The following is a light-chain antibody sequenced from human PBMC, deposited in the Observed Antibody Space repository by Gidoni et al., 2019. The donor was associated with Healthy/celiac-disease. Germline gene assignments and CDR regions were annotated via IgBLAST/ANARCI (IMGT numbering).Light chain of an antibody. CDR3: MQRIEFPSCS. Sequence: DIVMTQTPLSLPVTPGEPASISCRSSQSLLDSDDGNTYLDWYLQKPGQSPQLLIYTLSDRASGVPDRFSGSGSGTDFTLKISRVEAEDVGVYYCMQRIEFPSCSFGQGTKLEIK. J-gene: IGKJ2*04. CDR1: QSLLDSDDGNTY. V-gene: IGKV2-40*01. CDR2: TLS.